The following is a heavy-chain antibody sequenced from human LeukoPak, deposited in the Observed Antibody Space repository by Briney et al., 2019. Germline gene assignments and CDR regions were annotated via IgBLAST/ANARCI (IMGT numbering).Heavy chain of an antibody. D-gene: IGHD2-2*03. J-gene: IGHJ4*02. CDR2: IHSGGTI. CDR1: GFTVSDYY. CDR3: AKDRWIPFDY. V-gene: IGHV3-66*01. Sequence: GGSLRLSCAASGFTVSDYYMSWVRQAPGKGLEWVSLIHSGGTIYYTDSVKGRFTISRDNSKNTLYLQMNTLRAEDTAVYYCAKDRWIPFDYWGQGTLVTASS.